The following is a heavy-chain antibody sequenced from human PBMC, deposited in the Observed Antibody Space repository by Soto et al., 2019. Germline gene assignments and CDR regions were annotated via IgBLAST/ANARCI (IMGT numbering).Heavy chain of an antibody. CDR2: FDPEDGET. D-gene: IGHD3-22*01. CDR1: GYTLTELS. Sequence: GASVKVSCKVSGYTLTELSMHWVRQAPGKGLEWMGGFDPEDGETIYAQKFQGRVTMTEDTSTDTAYMELSSLRSEDTAVYYCATPRGRNYYDSSGYFDWGQGTLVTVSS. J-gene: IGHJ4*02. V-gene: IGHV1-24*01. CDR3: ATPRGRNYYDSSGYFD.